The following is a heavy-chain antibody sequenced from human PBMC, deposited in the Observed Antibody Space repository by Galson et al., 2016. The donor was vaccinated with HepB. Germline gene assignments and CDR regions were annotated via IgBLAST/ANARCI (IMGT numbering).Heavy chain of an antibody. CDR1: GASITNDYW. Sequence: SETLSLTCAVSGASITNDYWWSWVRQSPEKGFEWLGEIYQTGTANYNPSFTRRATISVDTSKNQISLRLDSVTAADTAVYYCARASGNPSHFDLWGQGTLVTVSS. J-gene: IGHJ4*02. CDR2: IYQTGTA. V-gene: IGHV4-4*02. D-gene: IGHD3-10*01. CDR3: ARASGNPSHFDL.